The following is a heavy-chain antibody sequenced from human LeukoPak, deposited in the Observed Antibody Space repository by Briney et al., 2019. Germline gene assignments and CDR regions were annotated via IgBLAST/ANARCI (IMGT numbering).Heavy chain of an antibody. CDR2: ISSSGGTI. CDR3: ARDRTTGTTKY. CDR1: GFSISDYY. V-gene: IGHV3-11*01. J-gene: IGHJ4*02. Sequence: GGSLRLSCAASGFSISDYYMSWIRQAPGKGLEWVSYISSSGGTIYYADSVKGRFTISRDNAKNSLYLQMNSLRAEDTALYYCARDRTTGTTKYCGQGTLGTVSS. D-gene: IGHD4-17*01.